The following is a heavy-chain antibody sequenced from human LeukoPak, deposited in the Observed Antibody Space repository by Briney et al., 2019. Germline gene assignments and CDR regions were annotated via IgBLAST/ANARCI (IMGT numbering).Heavy chain of an antibody. CDR3: ARGSRFFDY. CDR2: IKYDGSDT. Sequence: GGSLGLSCVGSEFTFSTYWVTWVRQAPGKGLEWVASIKYDGSDTYYVDSVKGRFTISRDNAQNSLYLQMHSLRADDTAVYYCARGSRFFDYWGQGTLVTVSS. CDR1: EFTFSTYW. V-gene: IGHV3-7*04. D-gene: IGHD3-10*01. J-gene: IGHJ4*02.